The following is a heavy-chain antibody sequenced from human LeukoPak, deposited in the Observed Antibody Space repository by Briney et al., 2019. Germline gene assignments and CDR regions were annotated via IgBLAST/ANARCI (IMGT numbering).Heavy chain of an antibody. Sequence: TGRSLRLSCAASGFTFSSYAMHWVRQAPGKGLEWVAVMSYDGSNKYYADSVKGRFTISRDNSKNTLYLQMNSLRAEDTAVYYCARDPDFDSSGYTFDYWGQGTLVTVSS. J-gene: IGHJ4*02. CDR1: GFTFSSYA. CDR2: MSYDGSNK. V-gene: IGHV3-30*04. CDR3: ARDPDFDSSGYTFDY. D-gene: IGHD3-22*01.